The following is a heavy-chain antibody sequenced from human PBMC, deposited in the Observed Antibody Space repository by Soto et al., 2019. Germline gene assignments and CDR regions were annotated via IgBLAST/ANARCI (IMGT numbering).Heavy chain of an antibody. Sequence: PSETLSLTCAVYGGSFSGYYWSWIRQPPGKGLEWIGEINHSGSTNYNPSLKSRVTISVDTSKNQFSLKLSSVTAADTAVYYCALQYSSGWPYYYYYGMDVWGQGTTVTVS. V-gene: IGHV4-34*01. J-gene: IGHJ6*02. CDR1: GGSFSGYY. D-gene: IGHD6-19*01. CDR3: ALQYSSGWPYYYYYGMDV. CDR2: INHSGST.